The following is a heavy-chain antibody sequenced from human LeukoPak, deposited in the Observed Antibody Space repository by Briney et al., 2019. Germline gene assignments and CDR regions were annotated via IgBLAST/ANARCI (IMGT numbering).Heavy chain of an antibody. D-gene: IGHD3-10*01. CDR1: GFTFNSYG. V-gene: IGHV3-33*05. J-gene: IGHJ4*02. CDR2: ISYDGSNK. Sequence: GGSLRLSCEGSGFTFNSYGMHWVRQAPGKGLEWVAVISYDGSNKYYADSVKGRFTISRDNSKNTLYLQMNTLRAEDTAVYSCARALTYGSGNHQPEYWGQGTLVTVSS. CDR3: ARALTYGSGNHQPEY.